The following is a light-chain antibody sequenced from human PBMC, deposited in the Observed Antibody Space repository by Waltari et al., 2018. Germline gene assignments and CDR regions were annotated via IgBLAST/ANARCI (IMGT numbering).Light chain of an antibody. CDR1: SSNIGSKT. V-gene: IGLV1-44*01. Sequence: QSVVTPSPSASGPPGQRVTIPCSGSSSNIGSKTVNWYQHLPGTAPKLLIHNNNQRPAGVPDRCSGSKSDTSASLAFSWLQSEDEAEYYCAVWDDSLNGWMFGGGTKLTVL. J-gene: IGLJ3*02. CDR3: AVWDDSLNGWM. CDR2: NNN.